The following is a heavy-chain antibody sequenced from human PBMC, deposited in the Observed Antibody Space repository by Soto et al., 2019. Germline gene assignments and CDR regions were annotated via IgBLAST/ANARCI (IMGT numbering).Heavy chain of an antibody. CDR1: GYTFTSYG. D-gene: IGHD3-10*01. V-gene: IGHV1-18*01. CDR2: ISAYNGNT. CDR3: ASSITMVRGVSYLFDY. Sequence: ASVKVSCKASGYTFTSYGISWVRQAPGQGLEWMGWISAYNGNTNYAQKLQGRVTMTTDTSTSTAYMELRSLRSDDTAVYYCASSITMVRGVSYLFDYWGQGTLVTVSS. J-gene: IGHJ4*02.